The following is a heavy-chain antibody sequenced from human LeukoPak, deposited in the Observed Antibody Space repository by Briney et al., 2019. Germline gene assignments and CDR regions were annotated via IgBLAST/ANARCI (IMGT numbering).Heavy chain of an antibody. Sequence: GGSLRLSCAASGFTFSSYSMNWVRQAPGKGLEWVSSISSSSSYIYYADSVKGRFTISRDNAKSSLYLQMNSLRAEDTAVYYCARVTHSAAAGTDYWGQGTLVTVSS. J-gene: IGHJ4*02. CDR3: ARVTHSAAAGTDY. V-gene: IGHV3-21*01. CDR1: GFTFSSYS. CDR2: ISSSSSYI. D-gene: IGHD6-13*01.